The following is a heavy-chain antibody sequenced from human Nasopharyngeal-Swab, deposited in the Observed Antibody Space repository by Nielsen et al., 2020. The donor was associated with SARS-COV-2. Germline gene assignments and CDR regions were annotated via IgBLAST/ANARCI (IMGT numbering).Heavy chain of an antibody. CDR1: GFTFSSNY. D-gene: IGHD3-3*01. V-gene: IGHV3-53*01. J-gene: IGHJ3*02. CDR3: ARDRVDFWSGYYTPDAFDI. CDR2: IYSGGST. Sequence: GGSLRLSCASSGFTFSSNYMSWVRQSPGKGLEWVSVIYSGGSTYYADSVKGRFTISRDNSKNTLYLQMNSLRAEDTAVYYCARDRVDFWSGYYTPDAFDIWGQGTMVTVSS.